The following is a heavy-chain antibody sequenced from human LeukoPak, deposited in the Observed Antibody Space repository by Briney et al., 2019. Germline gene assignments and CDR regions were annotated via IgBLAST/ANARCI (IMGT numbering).Heavy chain of an antibody. CDR2: IYYSGST. CDR1: GGSISSSSYY. CDR3: ASQGDYGDY. J-gene: IGHJ4*02. Sequence: SETLSLTCTVSGGSISSSSYYWGWIRQPPGKGLEWIGSIYYSGSTYYNPSLKSRVTLSVDTSKNQFSLKLSSVTAADTAVYYCASQGDYGDYWGQGTLVTVSS. V-gene: IGHV4-39*01.